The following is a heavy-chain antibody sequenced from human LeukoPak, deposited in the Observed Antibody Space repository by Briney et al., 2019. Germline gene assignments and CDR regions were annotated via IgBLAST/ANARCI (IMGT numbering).Heavy chain of an antibody. CDR3: TRDPILGAPDYFDY. J-gene: IGHJ4*02. Sequence: GGSLRLSCAASGFTFANYVTHWVRQAPGKGLEWGAVTSPDEGLKFYGDSVKGRFTISRDNSKNTMYLQMNNLREEDTAVYYCTRDPILGAPDYFDYWGQGTLVTVPS. D-gene: IGHD1-26*01. V-gene: IGHV3-30*04. CDR1: GFTFANYV. CDR2: TSPDEGLK.